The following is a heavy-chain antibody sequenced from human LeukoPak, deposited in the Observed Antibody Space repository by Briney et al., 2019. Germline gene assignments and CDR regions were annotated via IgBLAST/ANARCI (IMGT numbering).Heavy chain of an antibody. J-gene: IGHJ5*02. CDR1: GFTFSSYE. Sequence: GGALRLSCAASGFTFSSYEMNWVRQAPGKGREWVSYISSSGGSTIYYADSVKGRFTISRDNAKNSLYLHMSSLRAEDTAVYYCARGVGFDPWGQRTLVTVSS. CDR2: ISSSGGSTI. D-gene: IGHD3-3*01. CDR3: ARGVGFDP. V-gene: IGHV3-48*03.